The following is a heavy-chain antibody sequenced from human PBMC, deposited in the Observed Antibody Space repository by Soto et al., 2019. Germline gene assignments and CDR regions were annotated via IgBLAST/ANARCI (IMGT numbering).Heavy chain of an antibody. CDR1: GFTFSSYA. CDR2: ISGSGGST. V-gene: IGHV3-23*01. J-gene: IGHJ4*02. D-gene: IGHD5-18*01. CDR3: ANTTAMVPYYFDY. Sequence: GGSLRLSCAASGFTFSSYAMSWVRQAPGKGLEWVSAISGSGGSTYYADSVKGRFTISRDNSKNTLYLQMNSLRAEDTAVYYCANTTAMVPYYFDYWGQGTLVTVSS.